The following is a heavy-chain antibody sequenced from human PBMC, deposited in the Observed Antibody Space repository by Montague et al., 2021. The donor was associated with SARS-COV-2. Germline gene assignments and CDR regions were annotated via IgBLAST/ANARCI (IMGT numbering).Heavy chain of an antibody. CDR3: AREGYRSGSFYIDY. CDR1: RLPFNGYA. D-gene: IGHD1-26*01. J-gene: IGHJ4*01. CDR2: ISHDESNH. V-gene: IGHV3-30*04. Sequence: SLRLSCAASRLPFNGYAMHWVRQAPGKGLEWLTFISHDESNHRYADSAKGRFTISRGNSKNTLYLQMDSLRPEDTAVYYCAREGYRSGSFYIDYWGQGTLVTVSS.